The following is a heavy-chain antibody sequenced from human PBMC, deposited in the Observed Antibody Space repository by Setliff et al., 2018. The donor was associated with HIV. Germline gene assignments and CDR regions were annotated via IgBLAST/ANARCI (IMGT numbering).Heavy chain of an antibody. CDR3: AQDYTATFWEYNWFDP. Sequence: QAGGSLRLSCAASGFTVSSNYMSWVRQAPGKGLEWVSVIYSGGITYYTDSVKGRFTISRDNVKNILYLQMNNLRAEDTALYFCAQDYTATFWEYNWFDPWGQGTPVTVSS. D-gene: IGHD2-15*01. CDR1: GFTVSSNY. CDR2: IYSGGIT. J-gene: IGHJ5*02. V-gene: IGHV3-53*01.